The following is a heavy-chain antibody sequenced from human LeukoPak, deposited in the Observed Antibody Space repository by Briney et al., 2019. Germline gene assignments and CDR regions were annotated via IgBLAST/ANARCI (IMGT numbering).Heavy chain of an antibody. D-gene: IGHD4-23*01. CDR2: ISGSGGST. J-gene: IGHJ6*01. CDR1: GFTFSSYA. V-gene: IGHV3-23*01. Sequence: GGSLRLSCAASGFTFSSYAMRWVRQAPGKGLEWVSAISGSGGSTYYADSVKGRFTISRDNSKNTLYLQMNSLRAEDTAVYYCAKNGGETYYYYGMDVWGQGTTVTVSS. CDR3: AKNGGETYYYYGMDV.